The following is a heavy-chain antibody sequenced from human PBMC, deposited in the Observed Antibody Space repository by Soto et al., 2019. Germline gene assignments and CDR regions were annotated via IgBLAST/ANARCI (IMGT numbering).Heavy chain of an antibody. V-gene: IGHV3-23*01. D-gene: IGHD2-2*01. CDR2: ISDSGGST. Sequence: EVQLLESGGGLVQPGGSLRLSCAASEFTFSSYAMSWVRQAPGKGLEWVSAISDSGGSTYYADSVKARFTISRDNSKNTLYLEVNSLRAEDTAVYYCAKDRDPCSSSSCFGRPFDYWGQGTLVIVSS. J-gene: IGHJ4*02. CDR3: AKDRDPCSSSSCFGRPFDY. CDR1: EFTFSSYA.